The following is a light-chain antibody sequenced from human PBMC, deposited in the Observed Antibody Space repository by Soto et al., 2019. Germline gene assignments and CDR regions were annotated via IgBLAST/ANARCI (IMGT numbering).Light chain of an antibody. Sequence: DIQMTQSPSTLSGSVGDRVTITCRASQTISSWLAWYQQKPGKAPKLLIYAASTLQSGVPSRFSGSGSGTDFTLTISSLQPEDFATYYCQELNSYPRTFGQGTRLEIK. J-gene: IGKJ5*01. CDR3: QELNSYPRT. CDR2: AAS. CDR1: QTISSW. V-gene: IGKV1-5*01.